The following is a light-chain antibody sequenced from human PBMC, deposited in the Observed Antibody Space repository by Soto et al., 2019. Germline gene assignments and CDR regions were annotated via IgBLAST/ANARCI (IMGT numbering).Light chain of an antibody. CDR3: SSYRSGSTKI. V-gene: IGLV2-14*01. J-gene: IGLJ1*01. CDR1: SSDIGGYKY. Sequence: QSALTQPASVPGSPGQSITISCTGTSSDIGGYKYVSWYQQYPGKAPKLMIYEVNYRPSGVSNRFSGSKSGNTASLTISGLQAEDEADYYCSSYRSGSTKIFGRGTKVTVL. CDR2: EVN.